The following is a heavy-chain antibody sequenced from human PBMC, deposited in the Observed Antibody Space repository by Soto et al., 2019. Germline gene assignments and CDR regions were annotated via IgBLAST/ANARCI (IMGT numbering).Heavy chain of an antibody. J-gene: IGHJ4*02. V-gene: IGHV1-69*08. CDR2: IIPILGIA. CDR3: ARDPPVGGGY. D-gene: IGHD3-10*01. Sequence: QVQLVQSGAEVKKPGSSVKVSCKASGGTFSSYTISWVRQAPGQGLEWMGRIIPILGIANYAQKFQGRVTSTADKPTSTAYMELSSLRSEDTAVYYCARDPPVGGGYWGQGTLVTVSS. CDR1: GGTFSSYT.